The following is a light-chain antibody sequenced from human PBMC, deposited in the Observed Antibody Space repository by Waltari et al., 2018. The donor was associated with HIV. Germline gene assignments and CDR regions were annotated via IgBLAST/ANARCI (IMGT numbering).Light chain of an antibody. Sequence: PSVSVSPGQTARITCSGDALPKQYAYWYQQKPGQAPVVVIYKDSERASGIPERFSGSSSGTTVTLTISGVQAEDEADYYCQSADSSGTYPVVFGGGTKLTVL. CDR2: KDS. CDR3: QSADSSGTYPVV. J-gene: IGLJ2*01. CDR1: ALPKQY. V-gene: IGLV3-25*03.